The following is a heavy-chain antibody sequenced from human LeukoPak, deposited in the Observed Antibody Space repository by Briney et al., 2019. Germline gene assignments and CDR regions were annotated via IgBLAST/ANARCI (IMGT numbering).Heavy chain of an antibody. CDR3: VGSSYIEGVFDP. J-gene: IGHJ5*02. CDR2: IRSRPYNYAT. Sequence: GVSLILSCAASGFSFTDSHIHWVRQASGKGLEWVGRIRSRPYNYATAYAASLRGRFTVSRDDSKNTAYLQMNSLRTEDTAVYYCVGSSYIEGVFDPWGQGTLVTVSS. V-gene: IGHV3-73*01. D-gene: IGHD1-26*01. CDR1: GFSFTDSH.